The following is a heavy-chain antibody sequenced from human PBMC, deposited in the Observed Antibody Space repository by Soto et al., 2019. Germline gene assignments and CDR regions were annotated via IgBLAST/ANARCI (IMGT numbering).Heavy chain of an antibody. CDR1: GGSFSGYY. CDR2: INHSGST. V-gene: IGHV4-34*01. J-gene: IGHJ4*02. Sequence: SETLSLTCAVYGGSFSGYYCIWIRQPPGKGLEWIGEINHSGSTNYNPSLKSRVTISVDTSKNQFSLKLNSVTAADTAVHYCARVNAHYITLVREIYYFDYWGQGTLVTVSS. D-gene: IGHD3-10*01. CDR3: ARVNAHYITLVREIYYFDY.